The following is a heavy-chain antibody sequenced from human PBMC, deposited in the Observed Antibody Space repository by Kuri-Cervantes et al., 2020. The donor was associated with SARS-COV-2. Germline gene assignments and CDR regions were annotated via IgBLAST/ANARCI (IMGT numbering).Heavy chain of an antibody. Sequence: SETLSLTCIVSGDSITNHFWSWIRQPPGKGLEWLGYTYNSGSTHYNTSLKSRITISVDTSKNHFSLKLTSLTAADTAVYYCARHFPFLRGAHYYFDYWGQGTLVTVSS. V-gene: IGHV4-59*08. CDR3: ARHFPFLRGAHYYFDY. D-gene: IGHD3-10*01. CDR1: GDSITNHF. J-gene: IGHJ4*02. CDR2: TYNSGST.